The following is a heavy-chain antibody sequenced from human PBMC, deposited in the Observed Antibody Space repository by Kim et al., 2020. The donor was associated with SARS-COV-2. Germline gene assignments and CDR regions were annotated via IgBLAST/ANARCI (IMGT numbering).Heavy chain of an antibody. D-gene: IGHD3-10*01. Sequence: SETLSLTCTVSGGSISSYYWSWIRQPPGKGLEWIGYIYYSGSTNYNPSLKSRVTISVDTSKNQFSLKLSSVTAADTAMYYCARATYYYGFDYWGQGTLVTVS. CDR1: GGSISSYY. J-gene: IGHJ4*02. V-gene: IGHV4-59*01. CDR3: ARATYYYGFDY. CDR2: IYYSGST.